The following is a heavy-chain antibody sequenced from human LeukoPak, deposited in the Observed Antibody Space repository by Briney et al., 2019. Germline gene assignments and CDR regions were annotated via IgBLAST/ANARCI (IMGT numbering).Heavy chain of an antibody. CDR1: GFTFSSYA. V-gene: IGHV3-30-3*01. CDR2: ISYDGSNK. Sequence: PGRSLRLSCAASGFTFSSYAMHWVRQAPGKGLEWVAVISYDGSNKYYADSVKGRFTISRDNSKNTLYLQMNSLRAEDTAVYYCAREAGRGYCSGGSCYPYFDYWGQGTLVTVSS. CDR3: AREAGRGYCSGGSCYPYFDY. J-gene: IGHJ4*02. D-gene: IGHD2-15*01.